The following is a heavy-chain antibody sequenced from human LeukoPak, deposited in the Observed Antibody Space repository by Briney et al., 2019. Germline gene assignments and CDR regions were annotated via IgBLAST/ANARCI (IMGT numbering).Heavy chain of an antibody. CDR1: GASISSYY. CDR3: ATMVQGVHTYFGS. Sequence: SETLSLTCTVSGASISSYYWNWIRQPPGKGLEWIGYIYYSGSTNYNPSLKSRVTISVDTSKNQVSLKLRSVTAADTAVYYCATMVQGVHTYFGSWGQGNLVAVSS. CDR2: IYYSGST. V-gene: IGHV4-59*01. D-gene: IGHD3-10*01. J-gene: IGHJ4*02.